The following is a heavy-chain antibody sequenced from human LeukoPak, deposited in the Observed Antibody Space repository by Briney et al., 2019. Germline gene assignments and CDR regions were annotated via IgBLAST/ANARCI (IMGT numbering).Heavy chain of an antibody. D-gene: IGHD6-13*01. CDR1: GYTFTGYH. CDR3: ARDERGATGGINWFDP. V-gene: IGHV1-2*06. J-gene: IGHJ5*02. CDR2: INPNSGDT. Sequence: GASVKVSCKASGYTFTGYHMHWVRQAPGQGLEWMGRINPNSGDTNYAQNFQGRVTMTRDTSISTAYMELSRLRSDDTAVYYCARDERGATGGINWFDPWGQGTLVTVSS.